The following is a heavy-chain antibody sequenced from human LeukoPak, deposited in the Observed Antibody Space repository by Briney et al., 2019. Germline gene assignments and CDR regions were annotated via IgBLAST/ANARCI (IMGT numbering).Heavy chain of an antibody. CDR2: IGGSGGNT. D-gene: IGHD3-22*01. CDR1: GLTFSNYA. J-gene: IGHJ3*02. Sequence: GGSLRLSCAASGLTFSNYAMTWVRQAPGKGLEWVSSIGGSGGNTYYADSVKGRFTISRDNSKNTLYLQMNSLRAEDTAVYYCAKDALNAYYDSSGYPDAFDIWDQGTMVTVSS. V-gene: IGHV3-23*01. CDR3: AKDALNAYYDSSGYPDAFDI.